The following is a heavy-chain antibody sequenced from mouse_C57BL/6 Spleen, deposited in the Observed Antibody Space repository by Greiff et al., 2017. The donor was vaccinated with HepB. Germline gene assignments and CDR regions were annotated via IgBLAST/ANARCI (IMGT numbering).Heavy chain of an antibody. Sequence: VQLQQSGAELARPGASVKLSCKASGYTFTSYGISWVKQRTGQGLEWIGEIYPRSGNTYYNEKFKGKATLTADKSSSTAYMELRSLTSEDSAVYFCAISDGSSYGGFAYWGQGTLVTVSA. D-gene: IGHD1-1*01. V-gene: IGHV1-81*01. CDR1: GYTFTSYG. CDR3: AISDGSSYGGFAY. CDR2: IYPRSGNT. J-gene: IGHJ3*01.